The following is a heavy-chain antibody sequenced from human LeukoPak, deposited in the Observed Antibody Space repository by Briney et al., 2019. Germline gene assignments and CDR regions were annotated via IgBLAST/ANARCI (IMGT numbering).Heavy chain of an antibody. Sequence: ASVKVSCKTSGYKFLSHGISWVRQAPGHGLEWLGWIRADNGDTRFAQKFQGRFTMTTDTSTSTAHMELRSLRSDDTAVYYCARDWPTVIADFWGQGTLVTVSP. CDR1: GYKFLSHG. CDR2: IRADNGDT. CDR3: ARDWPTVIADF. V-gene: IGHV1-18*04. D-gene: IGHD4-11*01. J-gene: IGHJ1*01.